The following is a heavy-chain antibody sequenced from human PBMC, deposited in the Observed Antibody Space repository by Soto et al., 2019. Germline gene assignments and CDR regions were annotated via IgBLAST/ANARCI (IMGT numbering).Heavy chain of an antibody. Sequence: PGESLKISCKGSGYSFTSYWIGWVRQMPGKGLEWMGIIYPGDSDTRYSPSFQGQVTISADKSISTAYLQWSSLKASDTAMYYCARKMYWGIAARPSPYYGMDVWGQGTTVTVSS. CDR1: GYSFTSYW. CDR2: IYPGDSDT. CDR3: ARKMYWGIAARPSPYYGMDV. V-gene: IGHV5-51*01. J-gene: IGHJ6*02. D-gene: IGHD6-6*01.